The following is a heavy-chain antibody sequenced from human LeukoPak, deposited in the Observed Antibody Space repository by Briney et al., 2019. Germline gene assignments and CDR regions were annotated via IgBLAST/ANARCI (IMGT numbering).Heavy chain of an antibody. Sequence: GGSLRLSCAASGFTVSSNYMSWVRQAPGKGLEWVSVIYSGGSTYYADSVKGRFTISRDNSKNTLYLQMNSLRAEDTAVYYCASMVRGVMAHQKHWSQGTLVTVSS. CDR1: GFTVSSNY. CDR3: ASMVRGVMAHQKH. J-gene: IGHJ1*01. V-gene: IGHV3-53*01. CDR2: IYSGGST. D-gene: IGHD3-10*01.